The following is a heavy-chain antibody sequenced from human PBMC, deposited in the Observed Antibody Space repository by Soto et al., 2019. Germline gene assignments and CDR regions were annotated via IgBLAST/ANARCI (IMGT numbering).Heavy chain of an antibody. J-gene: IGHJ4*02. Sequence: PSGTLSLTCTVSGDSMGSYYWSWIRQPPGKGLEWIGYIYYSGSTTYNPSIRSRVTMSVDTSKNQFSLRLSSVTAADTAVYYCARAKSNYQTFDHWGQGSQVTVSS. V-gene: IGHV4-59*01. CDR1: GDSMGSYY. CDR3: ARAKSNYQTFDH. CDR2: IYYSGST. D-gene: IGHD4-4*01.